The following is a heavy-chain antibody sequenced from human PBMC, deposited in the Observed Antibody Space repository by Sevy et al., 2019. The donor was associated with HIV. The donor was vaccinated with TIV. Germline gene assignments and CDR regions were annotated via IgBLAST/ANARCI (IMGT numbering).Heavy chain of an antibody. Sequence: SETLSLTCTVSGGSITSFYWNWIRQPPGKGLEWIANIYYNGHINYNPSLMSRVTLSLDTSKNQFSLRLSCVTAADTAMYYCEGENAWGRGYSWGQGTLVTVSS. V-gene: IGHV4-59*08. J-gene: IGHJ4*02. D-gene: IGHD1-26*01. CDR2: IYYNGHI. CDR3: EGENAWGRGYS. CDR1: GGSITSFY.